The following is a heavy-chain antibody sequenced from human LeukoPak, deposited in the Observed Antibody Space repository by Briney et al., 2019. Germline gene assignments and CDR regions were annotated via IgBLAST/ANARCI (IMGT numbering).Heavy chain of an antibody. CDR2: IGSSGATI. Sequence: PGGSLRLSCEASGFTFNKFAMSWVRQAPGKGPEWVSGIGSSGATIFYADSVKGRYTISRDNSKNTVYLETSNLRAEDTAIYYCAKVAVGPLSRPTHVALYYGMDVWGQGTTVTVSS. CDR3: AKVAVGPLSRPTHVALYYGMDV. J-gene: IGHJ6*02. D-gene: IGHD2-8*01. V-gene: IGHV3-23*01. CDR1: GFTFNKFA.